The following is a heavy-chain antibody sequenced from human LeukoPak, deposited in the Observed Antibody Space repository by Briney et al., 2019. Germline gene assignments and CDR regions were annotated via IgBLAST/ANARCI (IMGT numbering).Heavy chain of an antibody. J-gene: IGHJ5*02. D-gene: IGHD3-9*01. V-gene: IGHV4-59*08. CDR2: IYYRGST. Sequence: SETLSLTCTVSGGSISSYYRSWIRQPPGEGLEWIGYIYYRGSTNYNPSLKSRVTISLDTSKNQFSLTLSSVTAADTAVYYCARLESYYDLLTGFDPWGQGTLVTVSS. CDR1: GGSISSYY. CDR3: ARLESYYDLLTGFDP.